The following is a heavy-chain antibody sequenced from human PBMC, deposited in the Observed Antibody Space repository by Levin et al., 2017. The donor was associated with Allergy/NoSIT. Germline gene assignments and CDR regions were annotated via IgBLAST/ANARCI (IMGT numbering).Heavy chain of an antibody. D-gene: IGHD3-10*01. CDR3: ARAEVGSEH. CDR1: GGSISSGSYY. J-gene: IGHJ4*02. V-gene: IGHV4-61*02. CDR2: IYSSGSA. Sequence: PSETLSLTCKVSGGSISSGSYYWSWIRQPAAKGLEWIVRIYSSGSANYNPSLKSRVTISVDTSKNQFSLKLSSVTAADTAVYYCARAEVGSEHWGQGTLVTVSS.